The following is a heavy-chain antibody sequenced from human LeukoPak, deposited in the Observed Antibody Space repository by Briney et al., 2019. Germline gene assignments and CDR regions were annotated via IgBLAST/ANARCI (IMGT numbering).Heavy chain of an antibody. Sequence: SETLSLTCTVSGGSISSYYWSWIRQPPGEGLEWIGYIYYSGSTNYNPSLKSRVTISVDTSKNQFSLKLSSVTAADTAVYYCARDCVGGSGSYYGYYYYMDVWGKGTTVTVSS. V-gene: IGHV4-59*01. CDR1: GGSISSYY. D-gene: IGHD3-10*01. CDR2: IYYSGST. J-gene: IGHJ6*03. CDR3: ARDCVGGSGSYYGYYYYMDV.